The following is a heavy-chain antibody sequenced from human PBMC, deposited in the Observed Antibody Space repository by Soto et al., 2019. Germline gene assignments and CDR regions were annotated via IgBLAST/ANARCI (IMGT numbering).Heavy chain of an antibody. Sequence: SVKVSCKASGGTFSSYAISWVRQAPGQGLEWMGGIIPIFGTANYAQKFQGRVTITADESTSTAYMELSSLRSEDTAVYYCAAGVTYYYGSGSYPEYYYYYYGMDVWG. D-gene: IGHD3-10*01. CDR2: IIPIFGTA. V-gene: IGHV1-69*13. CDR3: AAGVTYYYGSGSYPEYYYYYYGMDV. CDR1: GGTFSSYA. J-gene: IGHJ6*02.